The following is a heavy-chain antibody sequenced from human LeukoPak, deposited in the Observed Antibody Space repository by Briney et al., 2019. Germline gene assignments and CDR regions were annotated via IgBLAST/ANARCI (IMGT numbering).Heavy chain of an antibody. D-gene: IGHD5-24*01. J-gene: IGHJ4*02. Sequence: KPSETLSLTCTVSGGSISSYYWNWIRPPPGKGLEWIGYVYSSGSTNYNPSLKSRVTISVDTSKNQFSLKLNSVTAADTAVYYCARRMSHLYNFEYWGQGTLVTVSS. CDR3: ARRMSHLYNFEY. CDR2: VYSSGST. V-gene: IGHV4-59*08. CDR1: GGSISSYY.